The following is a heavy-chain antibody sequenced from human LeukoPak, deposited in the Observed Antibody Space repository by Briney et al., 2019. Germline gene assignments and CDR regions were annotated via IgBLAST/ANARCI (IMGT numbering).Heavy chain of an antibody. CDR3: ATIKRGNIFGYFDF. Sequence: SETLFLTRAVPGASMNTHYWSWIRQPPGKGLEWIGYMLDTVTTKDNPSLKSRFTLSADTSKNQFSLRLTSVTAADTAVYYCATIKRGNIFGYFDFWGQGIPVTVSS. CDR1: GASMNTHY. J-gene: IGHJ4*02. CDR2: MLDTVTT. D-gene: IGHD5-18*01. V-gene: IGHV4-59*11.